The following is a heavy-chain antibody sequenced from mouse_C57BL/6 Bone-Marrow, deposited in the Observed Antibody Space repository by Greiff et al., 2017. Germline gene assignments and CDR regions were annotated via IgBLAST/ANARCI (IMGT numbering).Heavy chain of an antibody. CDR2: IDPENGDT. CDR3: TTYYGSRVPLY. V-gene: IGHV14-4*01. D-gene: IGHD1-1*01. CDR1: GFNIKDDY. J-gene: IGHJ2*01. Sequence: VQLQQSGADLVRPGASVKLSCTASGFNIKDDYMHWVKQRPEQGLEWIGWIDPENGDTEYASKFQGKATITADTSSNTAYLQLSSLTSEDTAVYYCTTYYGSRVPLYWGQGTTLTVSS.